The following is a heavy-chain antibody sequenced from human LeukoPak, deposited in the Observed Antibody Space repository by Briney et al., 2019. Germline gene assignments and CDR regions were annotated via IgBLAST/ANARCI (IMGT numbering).Heavy chain of an antibody. CDR2: IYYSGST. CDR1: GGSISSSSYY. Sequence: SETLSLTCTVSGGSISSSSYYWGWIRQPPGKGLEWIGSIYYSGSTYYNPSLKSRVTISVDTSKNQFSLKLSSVTAADTAVYCCARPVSAYCGGDCSDYWGQGTLVTVSS. CDR3: ARPVSAYCGGDCSDY. V-gene: IGHV4-39*01. D-gene: IGHD2-21*01. J-gene: IGHJ4*02.